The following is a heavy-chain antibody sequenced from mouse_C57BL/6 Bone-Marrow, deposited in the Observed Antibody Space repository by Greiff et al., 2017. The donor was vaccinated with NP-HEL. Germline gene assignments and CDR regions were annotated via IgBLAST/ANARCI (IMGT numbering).Heavy chain of an antibody. J-gene: IGHJ2*01. Sequence: ESGPGLVKPSQSLSLTCSVTGYSITSGYYWNWLRQFPGNKLEWMGYISYDGSNNYNPSLKNRISITRDTSKNQFFLKLNSLTTEDPATYYGARGPRGYGSRHHYFDYWGQGTTLTVSS. CDR3: ARGPRGYGSRHHYFDY. D-gene: IGHD1-1*01. CDR1: GYSITSGYY. V-gene: IGHV3-6*01. CDR2: ISYDGSN.